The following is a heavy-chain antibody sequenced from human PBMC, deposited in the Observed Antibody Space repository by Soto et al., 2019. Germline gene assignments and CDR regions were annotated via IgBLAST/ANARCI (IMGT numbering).Heavy chain of an antibody. Sequence: LRLSCAASGFTFSSYNMNWVRQAPGKGLEWVSSISSSSSYIYYADSVKGRFTISRDNAKNSLYLQMSSLRAEDTAVYYCARVHYYDSSAYYLWGQGTLVTVSS. D-gene: IGHD3-22*01. J-gene: IGHJ4*02. CDR3: ARVHYYDSSAYYL. CDR1: GFTFSSYN. CDR2: ISSSSSYI. V-gene: IGHV3-21*01.